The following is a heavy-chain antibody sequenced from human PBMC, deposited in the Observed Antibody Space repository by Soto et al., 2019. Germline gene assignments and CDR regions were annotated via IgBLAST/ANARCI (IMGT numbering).Heavy chain of an antibody. CDR1: GFTFSDYY. Sequence: PGGSLRLSCAVSGFTFSDYYMTWIRQAPGKGLEWVSYISSSTSHTNYADSVKGRFTISRDNAKNSLFLQMNSLRAEDTAVYYCARDFTLSTLYSYGPFHHSVPGVLVTVSS. J-gene: IGHJ4*02. D-gene: IGHD5-18*01. CDR3: ARDFTLSTLYSYGPFHH. V-gene: IGHV3-11*05. CDR2: ISSSTSHT.